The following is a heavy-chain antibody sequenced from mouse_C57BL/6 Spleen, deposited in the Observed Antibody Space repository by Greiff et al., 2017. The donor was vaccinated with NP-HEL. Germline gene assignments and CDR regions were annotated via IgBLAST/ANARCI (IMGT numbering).Heavy chain of an antibody. CDR3: ARSGFITTVTPFAY. Sequence: QVQLQQPGAELVKPGASVKLSCKASGYTFTSYWMHWVKQRPGQGLEWIGMIHPNSGSTNYNEKFKSKATLTVDKSSSTAYMQLSSLTSEDSAVYYCARSGFITTVTPFAYWGQGTLVTVSA. V-gene: IGHV1-64*01. D-gene: IGHD1-1*01. CDR2: IHPNSGST. J-gene: IGHJ3*01. CDR1: GYTFTSYW.